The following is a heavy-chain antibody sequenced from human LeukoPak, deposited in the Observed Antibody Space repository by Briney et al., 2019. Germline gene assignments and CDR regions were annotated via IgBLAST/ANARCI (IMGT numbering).Heavy chain of an antibody. CDR2: INHSGST. CDR3: ARGCNPTGDNWFDP. D-gene: IGHD7-27*01. CDR1: GGPFSGYY. J-gene: IGHJ5*02. Sequence: SETLSLTCAVYGGPFSGYYWSWIRQPPGKGLEWIGEINHSGSTNYNPSLKSRVTISVDTSKNQFSLKLSSVTAADTAVYYCARGCNPTGDNWFDPWGQGTLVTVSS. V-gene: IGHV4-34*01.